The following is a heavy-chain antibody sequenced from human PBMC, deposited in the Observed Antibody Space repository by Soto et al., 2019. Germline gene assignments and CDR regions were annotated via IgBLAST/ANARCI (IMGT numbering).Heavy chain of an antibody. V-gene: IGHV1-3*01. CDR2: INAGNGNT. CDR3: ASSYYYDSSGYSSLYYYYGMDV. D-gene: IGHD3-22*01. J-gene: IGHJ6*02. CDR1: GYTFTSYA. Sequence: QVQLVQSGAEVKKPGASEKVSCKASGYTFTSYAMHWVRQAPGQRLEWMGWINAGNGNTKYSQMFQGRVTITRDTSASTAYMELSSLRSEDTAVYYCASSYYYDSSGYSSLYYYYGMDVWGQGTTVTVSS.